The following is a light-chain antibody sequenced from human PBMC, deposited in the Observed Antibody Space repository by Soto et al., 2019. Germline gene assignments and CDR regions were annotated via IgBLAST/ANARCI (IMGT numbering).Light chain of an antibody. CDR1: QSLVYSDGNTY. J-gene: IGKJ2*01. CDR2: KVS. CDR3: FQGPHGTRYT. V-gene: IGKV2-30*01. Sequence: DVVMTQSPLSLPVTLGQPASISCRSSQSLVYSDGNTYLNWFHQRPGKSPRRLIYKVSNRDSGGPDRVSGSGSGTEFTLQISSLEAEDVGVYYGFQGPHGTRYTCGKGPQLEIK.